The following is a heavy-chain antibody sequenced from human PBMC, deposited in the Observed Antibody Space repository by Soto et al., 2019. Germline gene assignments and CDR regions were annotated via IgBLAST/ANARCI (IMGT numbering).Heavy chain of an antibody. CDR3: ARDNIAEWLEPTDY. D-gene: IGHD6-19*01. J-gene: IGHJ4*02. V-gene: IGHV3-7*05. CDR1: GFTFSSYW. CDR2: IKQDGSEK. Sequence: GGSLRLSCAASGFTFSSYWMSWVRQAPGKGLELVANIKQDGSEKYYVDSVKGRFTISRDNAKNSLYLQMNSLRAEDTAVYYCARDNIAEWLEPTDYWGQGTLVTVSS.